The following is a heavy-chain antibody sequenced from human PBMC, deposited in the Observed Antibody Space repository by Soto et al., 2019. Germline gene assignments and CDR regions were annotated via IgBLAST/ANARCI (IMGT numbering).Heavy chain of an antibody. CDR2: ISAYNGNI. CDR1: GYMFTSYG. Sequence: ASVKVSCKASGYMFTSYGINWVRQAPGQGLEWMGWISAYNGNIKYAQNFQGRVTMTTDTSTSTAYMEMRSLRSDDTAVYYCVRDLDGSGSYYTDYWGPGTLVTVS. D-gene: IGHD3-10*01. J-gene: IGHJ4*02. CDR3: VRDLDGSGSYYTDY. V-gene: IGHV1-18*01.